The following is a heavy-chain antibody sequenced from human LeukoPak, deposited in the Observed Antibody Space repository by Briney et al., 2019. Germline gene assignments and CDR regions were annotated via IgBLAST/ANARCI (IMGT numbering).Heavy chain of an antibody. J-gene: IGHJ4*02. CDR1: GFTFSSYG. D-gene: IGHD1-26*01. V-gene: IGHV3-30*18. CDR3: AKDRGSGIVVYDATTFDY. Sequence: PGRSLRLSCAASGFTFSSYGMHWVRQAPGKGLEWVAVISYDGSNEYYADSVKGRFTISRDNSKNTLYLQMDSLRAEDTAVYYCAKDRGSGIVVYDATTFDYWGQGTLVTVSS. CDR2: ISYDGSNE.